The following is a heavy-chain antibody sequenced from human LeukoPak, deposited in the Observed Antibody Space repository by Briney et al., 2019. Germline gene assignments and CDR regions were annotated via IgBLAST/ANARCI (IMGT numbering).Heavy chain of an antibody. Sequence: ASVKVSCKASGYTFTSYDINWVRQATGQGLEWMGWMNPNSGNTGYAQKFQGRVTMTRDTSISTAYMELSRLRSDDTAVYYCASNTLGSSSPHDAFDIWGQGTMVTVSS. CDR3: ASNTLGSSSPHDAFDI. CDR2: MNPNSGNT. J-gene: IGHJ3*02. CDR1: GYTFTSYD. D-gene: IGHD6-6*01. V-gene: IGHV1-8*01.